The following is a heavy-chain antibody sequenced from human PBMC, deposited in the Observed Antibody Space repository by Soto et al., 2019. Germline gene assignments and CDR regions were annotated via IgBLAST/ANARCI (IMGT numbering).Heavy chain of an antibody. Sequence: AGVPVSCVASRCTFSGYYMRWVKQAPRQGQRWTGWISPNSGSTNDAQKSQGRVNMTRETSISTAYMGVSRLRSDDTAVYYCARVNCDILCWYDGDLHYWGQATLVTVAS. CDR2: ISPNSGST. CDR1: RCTFSGYY. D-gene: IGHD3-9*01. J-gene: IGHJ4*02. V-gene: IGHV1-2*02. CDR3: ARVNCDILCWYDGDLHY.